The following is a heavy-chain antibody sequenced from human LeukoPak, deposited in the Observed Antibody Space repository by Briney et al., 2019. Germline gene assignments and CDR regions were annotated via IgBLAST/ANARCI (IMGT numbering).Heavy chain of an antibody. V-gene: IGHV3-23*01. J-gene: IGHJ4*02. D-gene: IGHD5-12*01. CDR1: GFAFSSQA. CDR2: ISDSGDST. Sequence: GGSLRLSCAASGFAFSSQAMGWVRQAPGKGLEWVSVISDSGDSTYYADSVKGRFTISRDNAENSLYLQMNSLRDEDTAVYYCARAMRSGYDYWGQGTLVTVSS. CDR3: ARAMRSGYDY.